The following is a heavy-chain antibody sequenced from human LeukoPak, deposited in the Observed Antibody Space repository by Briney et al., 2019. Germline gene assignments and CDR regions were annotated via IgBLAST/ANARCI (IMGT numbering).Heavy chain of an antibody. CDR2: IYPGDSDT. Sequence: HGESLKISCKGSGYSFTSYWIGWVRQMPGKGLEWMGIIYPGDSDTRYSPSFQGQVTISADKSISTAYLQWSSLKASGTAMYYCAKTGTYYYGSGSYYPLDYWGQGTLVTVSS. J-gene: IGHJ4*02. V-gene: IGHV5-51*01. CDR3: AKTGTYYYGSGSYYPLDY. CDR1: GYSFTSYW. D-gene: IGHD3-10*01.